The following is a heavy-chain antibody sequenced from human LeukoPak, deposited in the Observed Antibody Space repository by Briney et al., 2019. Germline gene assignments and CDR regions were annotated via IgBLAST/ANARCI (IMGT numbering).Heavy chain of an antibody. CDR2: ISSSSSYI. D-gene: IGHD2-2*01. V-gene: IGHV3-21*01. CDR1: GFTFSSYS. CDR3: ARSPARGWFDP. J-gene: IGHJ5*02. Sequence: GGSLRLSCAASGFTFSSYSMNGVRQAPGKGLEWVSSISSSSSYIYYADSVKGRFTISRDNAKNSLYLQMNSLRVEDTAVYYCARSPARGWFDPWGQGTLVTVSS.